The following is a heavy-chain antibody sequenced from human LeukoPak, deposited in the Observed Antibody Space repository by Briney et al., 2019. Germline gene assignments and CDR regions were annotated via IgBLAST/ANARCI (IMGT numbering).Heavy chain of an antibody. V-gene: IGHV4-30-4*01. Sequence: SQTLSLSCTVSGGSINSGDYYWTWIRQPPGKGLEWIGYIYYSGSTYYNPSLKSRVTISIDTSKKQFLLDLSSVTAADTAVYYCARKVVADTAFDFWGQGTLVTVSS. J-gene: IGHJ4*02. CDR1: GGSINSGDYY. D-gene: IGHD2-15*01. CDR3: ARKVVADTAFDF. CDR2: IYYSGST.